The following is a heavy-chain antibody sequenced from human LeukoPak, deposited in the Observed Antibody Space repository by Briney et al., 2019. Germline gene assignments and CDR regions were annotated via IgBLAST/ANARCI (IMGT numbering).Heavy chain of an antibody. V-gene: IGHV1-18*01. J-gene: IGHJ5*01. CDR2: ISAYNGNT. Sequence: ASVKVSCKASGYTFTSYGISWVRQAPGQGLEWMGWISAYNGNTNYAQKLQGRVTMTTDTPTSTAYMELRSLRSDDTAVYYCAREGTYCSSTSCSFDSWGQGTLVTVSS. CDR3: AREGTYCSSTSCSFDS. CDR1: GYTFTSYG. D-gene: IGHD2-2*01.